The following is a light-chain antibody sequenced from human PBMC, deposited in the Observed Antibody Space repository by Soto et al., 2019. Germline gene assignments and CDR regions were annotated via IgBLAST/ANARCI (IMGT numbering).Light chain of an antibody. CDR3: QQYSIYWNT. Sequence: DIQMTQSPSTLSASVGDEVTITCRASQSISTWLAWYQQKPGKAPKLLIYDASTLESGVPSRFSGSGSGTEFTLTISSLQPDDFATYYCQQYSIYWNTFGQGTKVDIK. CDR1: QSISTW. CDR2: DAS. V-gene: IGKV1-5*01. J-gene: IGKJ2*01.